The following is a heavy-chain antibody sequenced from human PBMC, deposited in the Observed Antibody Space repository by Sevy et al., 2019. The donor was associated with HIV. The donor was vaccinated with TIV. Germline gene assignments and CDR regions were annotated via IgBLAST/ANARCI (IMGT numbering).Heavy chain of an antibody. V-gene: IGHV3-11*04. CDR2: ISNSGSEM. Sequence: GGSLRLSCGASGFMFSDYYMGWFRQAPGKGLEWVSYISNSGSEMYYADSMKGRVTISRDNAKNLLYLQMSRLRVEDTAVYFCSRPLQIDGHNRGFDFWGLGTLVTVSS. CDR1: GFMFSDYY. CDR3: SRPLQIDGHNRGFDF. J-gene: IGHJ4*02. D-gene: IGHD3-10*01.